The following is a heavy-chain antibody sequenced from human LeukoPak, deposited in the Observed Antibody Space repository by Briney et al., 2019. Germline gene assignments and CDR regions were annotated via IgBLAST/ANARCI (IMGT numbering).Heavy chain of an antibody. CDR3: ARAGATVTTHFDY. V-gene: IGHV1-18*01. D-gene: IGHD4-17*01. Sequence: ASVKVSCKASGYTFSIFGISWVRQAPGQGLEWMGWISAYNGNTNYAQKFQDRATMTTDTSTSTAYMELRGLRSDDTAMYYCARAGATVTTHFDYWGQGTVVTVSS. J-gene: IGHJ4*02. CDR1: GYTFSIFG. CDR2: ISAYNGNT.